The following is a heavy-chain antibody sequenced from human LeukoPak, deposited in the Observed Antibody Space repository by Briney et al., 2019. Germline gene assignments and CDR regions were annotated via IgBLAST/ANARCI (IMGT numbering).Heavy chain of an antibody. D-gene: IGHD4-23*01. V-gene: IGHV3-23*01. CDR1: GFTFSSYA. Sequence: GSLRLSCAASGFTFSSYAMSWVRQAPGKGLEWVSAISASGGSTYYADSVKGRFTISRDNSKNTLYLQMNSLRAEDTAVYYCAKSGGGTTSVDWFDPWGQGTLVTVSS. CDR2: ISASGGST. J-gene: IGHJ5*02. CDR3: AKSGGGTTSVDWFDP.